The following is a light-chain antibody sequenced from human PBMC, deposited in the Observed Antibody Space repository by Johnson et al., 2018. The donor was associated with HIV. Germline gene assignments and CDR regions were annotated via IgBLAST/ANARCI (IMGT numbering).Light chain of an antibody. CDR1: SSNIGNNH. CDR3: RTWNSSLRSGF. V-gene: IGLV1-51*02. CDR2: EDN. Sequence: QSVLTQPPSVSAAPGQKVTISCSGSSSNIGNNHVSWYQQFPGAAPKLLIYEDNKRPSGIPDRFSGSNSGTSATLGITGLQTGDGADYCGRTWNSSLRSGFFGTGTKVTVL. J-gene: IGLJ1*01.